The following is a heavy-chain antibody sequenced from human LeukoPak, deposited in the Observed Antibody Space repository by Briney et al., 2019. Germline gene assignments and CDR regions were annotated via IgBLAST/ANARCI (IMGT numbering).Heavy chain of an antibody. Sequence: ASVKVSCKASGYTFTSYDINWVRQATGQGLEWMGWMNPNSGNTGYAQKFQGRVTITRNTSISTAYMELSSLRSEDTAVYYCARGWYGDYDYYYYYYMDVWGKGTTVTISS. CDR2: MNPNSGNT. CDR1: GYTFTSYD. V-gene: IGHV1-8*03. D-gene: IGHD4-17*01. J-gene: IGHJ6*03. CDR3: ARGWYGDYDYYYYYYMDV.